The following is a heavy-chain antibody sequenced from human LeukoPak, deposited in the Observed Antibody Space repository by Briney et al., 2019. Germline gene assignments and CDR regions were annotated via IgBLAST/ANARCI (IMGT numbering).Heavy chain of an antibody. V-gene: IGHV4-39*01. D-gene: IGHD3-10*01. CDR2: IYYSGST. CDR1: GGSISSSSYY. Sequence: SETLSLTCTVSGGSISSSSYYWGWIRQPPGKGLEWIGSIYYSGSTYYNPSLKSRVTISVDTSKNQFSLKLSSVTAADTAVYYCASQEVLLWFGGAPYLYWGQGTLVTVSS. CDR3: ASQEVLLWFGGAPYLY. J-gene: IGHJ4*02.